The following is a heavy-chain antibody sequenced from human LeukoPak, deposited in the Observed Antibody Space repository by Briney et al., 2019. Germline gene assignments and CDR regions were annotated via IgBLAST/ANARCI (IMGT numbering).Heavy chain of an antibody. Sequence: PGGSLRLSCEASGFTFNTCAMSWVRQAPGKGLEWVSAISESGSGTYYADSVKGRFTISRDNSKNTLYLQMNSPRVDDTALYYCAKGVFGVNRAFDYWGQGTLVTVSS. J-gene: IGHJ4*02. D-gene: IGHD3-3*01. CDR2: ISESGSGT. V-gene: IGHV3-23*01. CDR1: GFTFNTCA. CDR3: AKGVFGVNRAFDY.